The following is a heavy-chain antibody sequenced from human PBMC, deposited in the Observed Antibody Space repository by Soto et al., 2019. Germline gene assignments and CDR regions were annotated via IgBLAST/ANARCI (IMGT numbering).Heavy chain of an antibody. CDR2: INPNSGGT. CDR1: GYTFTGYY. Sequence: ASVKVSCKASGYTFTGYYMHWVRQAPGQGLEWMGWINPNSGGTNYAQKFQGWVTMTRDTSISTACMELSRLRSDDTAVYYCARDRNGSAFDIWGQGTMVTVSS. J-gene: IGHJ3*02. D-gene: IGHD1-1*01. V-gene: IGHV1-2*04. CDR3: ARDRNGSAFDI.